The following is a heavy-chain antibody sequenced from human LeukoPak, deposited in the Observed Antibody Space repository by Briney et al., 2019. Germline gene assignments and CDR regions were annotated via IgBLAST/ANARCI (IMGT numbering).Heavy chain of an antibody. CDR2: IYHSGST. Sequence: PSETLSLTCTVSGYSISSGYYWGWIRQPPGKGLEWIGSIYHSGSTYYNPSLKSRVNISVDTSKNQFSLKLNSVTAADTAVYYCARFSASQAWFDPWGQGTLVTVSS. J-gene: IGHJ5*02. V-gene: IGHV4-38-2*02. CDR1: GYSISSGYY. CDR3: ARFSASQAWFDP.